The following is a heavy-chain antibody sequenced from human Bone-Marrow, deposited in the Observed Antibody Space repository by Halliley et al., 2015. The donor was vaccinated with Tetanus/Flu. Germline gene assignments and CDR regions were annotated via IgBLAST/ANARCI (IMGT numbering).Heavy chain of an antibody. D-gene: IGHD4-4*01. CDR3: ARGPTMGDYSAAVD. V-gene: IGHV4-4*02. Sequence: TLSLTCDVSVGSISSYWWSWVRQSPEKGLEWIGEIWHSGATNYHPSLKSRVTISVDKSKNQFSLKLSSVIAAGTAVYYCARGPTMGDYSAAVDWGQGTLVTVSS. J-gene: IGHJ1*01. CDR1: VGSISSYW. CDR2: IWHSGAT.